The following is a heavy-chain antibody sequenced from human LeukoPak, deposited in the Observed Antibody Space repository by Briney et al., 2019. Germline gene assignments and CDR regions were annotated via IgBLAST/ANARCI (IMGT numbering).Heavy chain of an antibody. CDR1: GFPLSSYA. J-gene: IGHJ4*02. D-gene: IGHD2-2*01. V-gene: IGHV3-9*01. CDR2: INWNSGNI. CDR3: AKDIDPFGRVVVPVAFDY. Sequence: QAGGSLRLSCAASGFPLSSYAMHWVRQAPGKGLEWVSGINWNSGNIGYADSVKGRFTISRDNAKNSLYLQMNSLKTEDTALYYCAKDIDPFGRVVVPVAFDYWGQGTLVTVSS.